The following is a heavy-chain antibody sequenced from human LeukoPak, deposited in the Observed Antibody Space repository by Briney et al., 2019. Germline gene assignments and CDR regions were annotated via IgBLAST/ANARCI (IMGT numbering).Heavy chain of an antibody. CDR1: GGTFSSYA. CDR2: INPSGGST. Sequence: GSSVKVSCKASGGTFSSYAISWVRQAPGQGLEWMGIINPSGGSTSYAQKFQGRVTMTRDTSTSTVYMELSSLRSEDTAVYYCARSRGAWMDPSAFDIWGQGTMVTVSS. V-gene: IGHV1-46*01. J-gene: IGHJ3*02. D-gene: IGHD5-12*01. CDR3: ARSRGAWMDPSAFDI.